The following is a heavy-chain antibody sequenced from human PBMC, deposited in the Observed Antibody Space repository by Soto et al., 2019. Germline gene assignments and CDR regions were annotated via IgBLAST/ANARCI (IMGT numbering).Heavy chain of an antibody. Sequence: QVQLAQSGAEVKKPGASVKVSCKASGYTFTSYGISWVRQAPGQGLEWMGWISPYNGDTKYAQKVQGRVTMTTDTSPSIAYMELRSLTSDDTAVYYCARVMWFGDLGSYFDYWGQGTLVTVSS. CDR3: ARVMWFGDLGSYFDY. CDR1: GYTFTSYG. CDR2: ISPYNGDT. V-gene: IGHV1-18*01. J-gene: IGHJ4*02. D-gene: IGHD3-10*01.